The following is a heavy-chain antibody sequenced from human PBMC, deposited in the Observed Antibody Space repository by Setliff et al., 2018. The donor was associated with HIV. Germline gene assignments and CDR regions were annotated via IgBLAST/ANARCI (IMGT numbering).Heavy chain of an antibody. CDR3: IKGNTYTETIPVCDF. CDR1: GFTFSSYA. D-gene: IGHD2-2*01. V-gene: IGHV3-23*01. Sequence: PGGSLRLSCAASGFTFSSYAMSWVRQAPGKGLEWVSAISGSGGSTYYADSVKGRFTISRDNSKNTLYLQMSSLTVEDTAVYYCIKGNTYTETIPVCDFWGQGTLVTVSS. J-gene: IGHJ4*02. CDR2: ISGSGGST.